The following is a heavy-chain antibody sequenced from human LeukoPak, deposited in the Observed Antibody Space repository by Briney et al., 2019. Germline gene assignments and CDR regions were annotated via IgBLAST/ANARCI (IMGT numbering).Heavy chain of an antibody. D-gene: IGHD6-19*01. CDR2: INPNSGGT. CDR1: GYTFTGYY. Sequence: PVASVKVSCKASGYTFTGYYMHWVRQAPGQGLEWMGWINPNSGGTNYAQKFQGRVTMTRDTSISTAYMELSRLRSDDTAVYYCARDYKWRSGWDYWGQGTLVTVSS. J-gene: IGHJ4*02. CDR3: ARDYKWRSGWDY. V-gene: IGHV1-2*02.